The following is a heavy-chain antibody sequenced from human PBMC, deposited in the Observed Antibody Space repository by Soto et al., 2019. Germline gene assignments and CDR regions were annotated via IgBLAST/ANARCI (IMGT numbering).Heavy chain of an antibody. CDR3: ATISGYNPDY. D-gene: IGHD5-12*01. V-gene: IGHV4-59*02. Sequence: SETLSLTCTVSAGSVSSYYWSWIRQPPGKGLEWIGYIYYSGSTNYNPSLKSRVTISVDTSKNQFSLKLSSVTAADTAVYYCATISGYNPDYWGQGTLVTVSS. CDR2: IYYSGST. J-gene: IGHJ4*02. CDR1: AGSVSSYY.